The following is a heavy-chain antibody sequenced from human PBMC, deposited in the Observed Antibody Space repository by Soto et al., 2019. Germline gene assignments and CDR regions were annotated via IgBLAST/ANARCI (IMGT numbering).Heavy chain of an antibody. J-gene: IGHJ4*02. CDR3: AVERGGYSSGWYRFHQTSFDC. CDR1: GGTFSSYA. Sequence: SVKVSCKASGGTFSSYAISWVRQAPGQGLEWMGGIIPIFGTANYAQKFQGRVTITADKSTSTAYMELSSLRSEDTAVYYCAVERGGYSSGWYRFHQTSFDCWGKGTLGTVAS. CDR2: IIPIFGTA. V-gene: IGHV1-69*06. D-gene: IGHD6-19*01.